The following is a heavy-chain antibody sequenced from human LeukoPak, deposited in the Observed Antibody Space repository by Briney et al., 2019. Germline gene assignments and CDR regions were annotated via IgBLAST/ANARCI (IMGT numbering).Heavy chain of an antibody. CDR2: INHSGST. CDR3: ARVRDILTGHNRPYYYYGMDV. CDR1: GGSFSGYY. J-gene: IGHJ6*02. Sequence: SETLSLTCAVYGGSFSGYYWSWIRQPPGKGLEWIGEINHSGSTNYNPSLKSRVTISVDTSKNQFSLKLSSVTAADTAVYYCARVRDILTGHNRPYYYYGMDVWGQGTTVTVSS. V-gene: IGHV4-34*01. D-gene: IGHD3-9*01.